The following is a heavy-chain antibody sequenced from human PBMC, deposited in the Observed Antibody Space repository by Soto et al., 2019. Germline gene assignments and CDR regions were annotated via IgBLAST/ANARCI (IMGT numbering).Heavy chain of an antibody. CDR1: GGSISSGGYY. V-gene: IGHV4-31*03. Sequence: QVQLQESGPGLVKPSQTLSLTCTVSGGSISSGGYYWSWIRQHPGKALEWIGYIHYSWSTYYNPSLKTRVTLSVDTSKNQFSLKLSSVTAAATAVYYCARDATRPYYYGMDVWGQGTKVTVSS. D-gene: IGHD2-15*01. CDR2: IHYSWST. CDR3: ARDATRPYYYGMDV. J-gene: IGHJ6*02.